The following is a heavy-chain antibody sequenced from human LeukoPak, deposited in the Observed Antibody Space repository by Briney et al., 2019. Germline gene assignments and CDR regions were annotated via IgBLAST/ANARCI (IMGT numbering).Heavy chain of an antibody. CDR2: ISAYNGNT. Sequence: ASVTVSCTASGYTFTSYGISWVRQAPGQGLEWMGWISAYNGNTNYAQKLQGRVTMTTDTSTSTAYMELRSLRSDDTAVYYCARGNRVVAATFIDYWGQGTLVTVSS. CDR3: ARGNRVVAATFIDY. J-gene: IGHJ4*02. CDR1: GYTFTSYG. D-gene: IGHD2-15*01. V-gene: IGHV1-18*01.